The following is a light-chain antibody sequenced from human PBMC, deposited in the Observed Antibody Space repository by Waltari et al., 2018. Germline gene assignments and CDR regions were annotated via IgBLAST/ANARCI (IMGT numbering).Light chain of an antibody. CDR3: QHLNGYPIT. Sequence: IQLTQSPSSLSASVGDRVTITCRASQGINNYLAWYQQKPGEAPKPLIDFASTLERGVPSRFSGSGSGTDFTLTISSLQPEDFATYYCQHLNGYPITFGGGTKVEIK. CDR2: FAS. CDR1: QGINNY. J-gene: IGKJ4*01. V-gene: IGKV1-9*01.